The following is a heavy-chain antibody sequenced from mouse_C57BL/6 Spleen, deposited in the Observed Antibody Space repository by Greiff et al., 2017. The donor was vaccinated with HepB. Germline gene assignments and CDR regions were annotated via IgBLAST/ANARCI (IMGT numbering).Heavy chain of an antibody. D-gene: IGHD1-1*01. CDR3: ARVGYYYGSSPYAMDY. CDR2: ISYDGSN. J-gene: IGHJ4*01. V-gene: IGHV3-6*01. CDR1: GYSITSGYY. Sequence: EVKVEESGPGLVKPSQSLSLTCSVTGYSITSGYYWNWIRQFPGNKLEWMGYISYDGSNNYNPSLKNRISITRDTSKNQFFLKLNSVTTEDTATYYCARVGYYYGSSPYAMDYWGQGTSVTVSS.